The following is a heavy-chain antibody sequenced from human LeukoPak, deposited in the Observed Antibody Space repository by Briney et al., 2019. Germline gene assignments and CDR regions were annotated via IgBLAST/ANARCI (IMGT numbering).Heavy chain of an antibody. CDR2: ISGYNGDT. D-gene: IGHD4-11*01. Sequence: ASVKVSCKASGYTFSDYGFSWVRQAPGQGLEWMGWISGYNGDTNYAQNLQGRVTMTTDTSTSTAYMELRSLRSDDTAVYCCARDGRSDYTTFYYSYYMDVWGKGTTVTVSS. CDR3: ARDGRSDYTTFYYSYYMDV. J-gene: IGHJ6*03. V-gene: IGHV1-18*01. CDR1: GYTFSDYG.